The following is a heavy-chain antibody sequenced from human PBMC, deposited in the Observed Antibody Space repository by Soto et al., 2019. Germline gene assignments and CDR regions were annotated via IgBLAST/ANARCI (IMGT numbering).Heavy chain of an antibody. V-gene: IGHV3-33*01. J-gene: IGHJ6*02. Sequence: GGSLRLSCAASGFTFSSYGMHWVRQAPGKGLEWVAVIWYDGSNKYYADSVKGRFTISRDNSKNTLYLQMNSLRAEDTAVYYCARDLVVVVAATYFSGMDVWGQGTTVTVSS. CDR2: IWYDGSNK. CDR3: ARDLVVVVAATYFSGMDV. D-gene: IGHD2-15*01. CDR1: GFTFSSYG.